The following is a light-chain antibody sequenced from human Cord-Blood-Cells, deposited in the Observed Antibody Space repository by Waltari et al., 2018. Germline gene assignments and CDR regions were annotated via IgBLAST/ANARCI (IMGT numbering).Light chain of an antibody. J-gene: IGLJ3*02. Sequence: QSALTQPASVSGSPGQSITISCTGTISDVGCYNYVSWYQQHPGKAPKLMIYVVSKRPSGVSNRFSGSKSGNTASLTISGLQAEDEADYYCSSYTSSSTWVFGGGTKLTVL. V-gene: IGLV2-14*01. CDR3: SSYTSSSTWV. CDR1: ISDVGCYNY. CDR2: VVS.